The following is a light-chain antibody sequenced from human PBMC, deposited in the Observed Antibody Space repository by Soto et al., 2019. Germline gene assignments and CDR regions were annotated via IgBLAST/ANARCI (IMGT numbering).Light chain of an antibody. J-gene: IGLJ3*02. CDR3: SSYTSSSTRV. CDR1: SSDVGGYNY. CDR2: EVS. Sequence: QSALTQPASVSGSPGQSMTISCTGTSSDVGGYNYVSWYQQYPGKAPKLMIYEVSNRPSGVSNRFSGSKSGNTASLTISGLQAEDEADYYCSSYTSSSTRVFGGGTKLTVL. V-gene: IGLV2-14*01.